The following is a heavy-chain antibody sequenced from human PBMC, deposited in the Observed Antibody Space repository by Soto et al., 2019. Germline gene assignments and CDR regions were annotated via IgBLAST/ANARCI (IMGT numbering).Heavy chain of an antibody. J-gene: IGHJ3*02. CDR2: IDWDDDK. V-gene: IGHV2-70*04. D-gene: IGHD6-19*01. CDR1: GFSLSTSGMR. CDR3: ARSTYSSGWFGAFDI. Sequence: SGPTLVNPTPPLTLTCTFSGFSLSTSGMRVSWIRQPPGKALEWLARIDWDDDKFYSTSLKTRLTISKDTSKNQVVLTMTNMDPVDTATYYCARSTYSSGWFGAFDIWGQGTMVTVSS.